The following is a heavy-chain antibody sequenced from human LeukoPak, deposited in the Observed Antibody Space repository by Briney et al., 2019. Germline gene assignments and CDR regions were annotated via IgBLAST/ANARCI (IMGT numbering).Heavy chain of an antibody. CDR1: GASIGNYY. J-gene: IGHJ5*02. D-gene: IGHD6-13*01. Sequence: PSETLSLTCTVSGASIGNYYWTWIRQPPGKGLEWIGYIYYSGSTNYRPSLKSRVTISVDTSKNQFSLKLSSVTAADTAVYYCARRIAAAAPNWFDPWGQGTLVTVSS. CDR3: ARRIAAAAPNWFDP. CDR2: IYYSGST. V-gene: IGHV4-59*12.